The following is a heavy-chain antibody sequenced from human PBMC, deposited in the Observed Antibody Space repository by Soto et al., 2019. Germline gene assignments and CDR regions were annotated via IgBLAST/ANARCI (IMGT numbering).Heavy chain of an antibody. V-gene: IGHV1-69*06. J-gene: IGHJ4*02. CDR3: ARSPRSSPYFDY. CDR2: IIPIFGTA. D-gene: IGHD6-13*01. Sequence: WASVKVSCKASGGTFSSYAISWVRQAPGQGLEWMGGIIPIFGTANYAQKFQGRVTITADKSTSTAYMELSSLRSEDTAVYFCARSPRSSPYFDYWGQGALVTVSS. CDR1: GGTFSSYA.